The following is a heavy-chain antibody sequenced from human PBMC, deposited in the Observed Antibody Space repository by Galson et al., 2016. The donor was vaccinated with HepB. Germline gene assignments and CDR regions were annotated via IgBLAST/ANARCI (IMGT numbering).Heavy chain of an antibody. V-gene: IGHV3-30-3*01. D-gene: IGHD3-22*01. CDR2: ITYDGGSL. CDR3: ARDPAAYYYDNTGWYFDL. J-gene: IGHJ2*01. CDR1: GFTFSTYA. Sequence: SLRLSCAASGFTFSTYAMHWVRQAPGKGLEWVAFITYDGGSLYYTDSVKGRSTISRDNSRNTLYSQMNSLRAEDSAVYYCARDPAAYYYDNTGWYFDLWGRGTLVTVSS.